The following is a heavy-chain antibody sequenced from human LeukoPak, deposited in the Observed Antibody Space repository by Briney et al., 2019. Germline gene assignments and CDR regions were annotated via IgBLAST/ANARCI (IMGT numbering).Heavy chain of an antibody. CDR2: IYYSGST. D-gene: IGHD3-9*01. CDR3: ARIILTGYYKWFDP. CDR1: GGSISSYY. Sequence: PSETLSLTCTVSGGSISSYYWSWIRQPPGKGLEWIGYIYYSGSTNYNPSLKSRVTISVDTSKNQFSLKLSSVTAADTAVYYCARIILTGYYKWFDPWGQGTLVTVSS. J-gene: IGHJ5*02. V-gene: IGHV4-59*01.